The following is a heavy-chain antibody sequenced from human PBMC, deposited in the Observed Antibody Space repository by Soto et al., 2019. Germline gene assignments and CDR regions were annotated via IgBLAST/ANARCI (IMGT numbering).Heavy chain of an antibody. D-gene: IGHD3-10*01. J-gene: IGHJ4*02. V-gene: IGHV3-23*01. CDR2: ISGSGGST. Sequence: GGSLRLSCAASGFTFSSYAMSWVRQAPGKGLEWVSAISGSGGSTYYAYSVKGLFTISRDKSKNTLYLHMNSLRADDTDVYYCAKDYYVSGSYDFDYWGQGTLVTVSS. CDR3: AKDYYVSGSYDFDY. CDR1: GFTFSSYA.